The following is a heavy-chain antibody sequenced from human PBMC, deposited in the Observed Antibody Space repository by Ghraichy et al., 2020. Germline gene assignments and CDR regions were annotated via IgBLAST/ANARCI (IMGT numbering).Heavy chain of an antibody. CDR3: ARVGRAYGDDVHRDYYYYMDV. J-gene: IGHJ6*03. D-gene: IGHD4-17*01. Sequence: SQTLSLTCAISGDSVSSNSAAWNWIRQSPSRGLEWLGRTYYRSKWYNDYAVSVKSRITINPDTSKNQFSLQLNSVTPEDTAVYYCARVGRAYGDDVHRDYYYYMDVWGKGTTVTVSS. CDR2: TYYRSKWYN. V-gene: IGHV6-1*01. CDR1: GDSVSSNSAA.